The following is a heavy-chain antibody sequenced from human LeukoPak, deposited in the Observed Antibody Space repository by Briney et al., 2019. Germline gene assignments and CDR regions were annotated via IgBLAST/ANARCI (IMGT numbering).Heavy chain of an antibody. D-gene: IGHD3-22*01. Sequence: GGSLRLSCEASGFTFSSYWMSWVRQAPGKGLEWVANIKQGGSEKYYVDSVKGRFTISRDNAKNSLYLQMKSLRAEDTAVYYCARDPYYYDSSGYSPWGQGTLVTVSS. V-gene: IGHV3-7*03. CDR3: ARDPYYYDSSGYSP. CDR1: GFTFSSYW. CDR2: IKQGGSEK. J-gene: IGHJ4*02.